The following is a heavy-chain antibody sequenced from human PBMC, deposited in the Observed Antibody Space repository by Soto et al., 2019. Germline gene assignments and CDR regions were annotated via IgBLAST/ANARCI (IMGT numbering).Heavy chain of an antibody. J-gene: IGHJ6*04. V-gene: IGHV3-23*01. D-gene: IGHD3-3*01. CDR2: ISGSGGST. CDR3: AKVLGYDFWSGYYDYVMDV. Sequence: GGSLRLSCAASGFTFSSYAMSWVRQAPGKGLEWVSAISGSGGSTYYADSVKGRFTISRDNSKNTLYLQMNSLRAEDTAVYYCAKVLGYDFWSGYYDYVMDVWGKGTTVPVSS. CDR1: GFTFSSYA.